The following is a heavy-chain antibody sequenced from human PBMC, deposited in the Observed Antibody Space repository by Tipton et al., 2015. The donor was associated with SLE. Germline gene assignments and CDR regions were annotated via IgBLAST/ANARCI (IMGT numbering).Heavy chain of an antibody. D-gene: IGHD3-22*01. J-gene: IGHJ3*02. CDR3: ARVQPSMTVVVGAFDI. CDR2: VYHSGGT. V-gene: IGHV4-4*02. Sequence: PGLVKHSGTLSLTCTVSDGSISSSDWWTWVRQPPGKGLEWIGEVYHSGGTNYNPSLKSRVTISIDKSKNQFSLNLSSVTAADTALYYCARVQPSMTVVVGAFDIWGQGKMVTVSS. CDR1: DGSISSSDW.